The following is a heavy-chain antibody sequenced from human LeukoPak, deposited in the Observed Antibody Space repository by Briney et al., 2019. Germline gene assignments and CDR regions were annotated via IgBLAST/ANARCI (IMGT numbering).Heavy chain of an antibody. CDR3: AKLVAAPAMGAYDI. V-gene: IGHV3-30*18. Sequence: TGGSLRLSCAASGFTFSSYGMHWVRQAPGKGLEWVAVISYDGSNKYYADSVKGRFTISRDNSKNSVFLQMNSLRAEDTALYYCAKLVAAPAMGAYDIWGQGTVVTVSS. CDR1: GFTFSSYG. D-gene: IGHD2-2*01. J-gene: IGHJ3*02. CDR2: ISYDGSNK.